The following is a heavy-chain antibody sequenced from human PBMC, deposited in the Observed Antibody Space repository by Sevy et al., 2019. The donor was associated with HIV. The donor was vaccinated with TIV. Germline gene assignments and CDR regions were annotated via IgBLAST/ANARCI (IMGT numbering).Heavy chain of an antibody. CDR3: AREAGSTYYGLIDF. J-gene: IGHJ4*02. V-gene: IGHV1-2*06. Sequence: ASVKVSCKASGYTFTDNYVHWVRQAPGQGLEWMGRINPKSGGTKYAQNFQGRFTMTRDTSISTAYMEVNRLRFDDTALYYCAREAGSTYYGLIDFRGQGSLVTVSS. CDR1: GYTFTDNY. CDR2: INPKSGGT. D-gene: IGHD1-26*01.